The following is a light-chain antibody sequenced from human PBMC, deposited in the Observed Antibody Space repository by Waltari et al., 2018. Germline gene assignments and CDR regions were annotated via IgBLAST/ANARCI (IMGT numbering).Light chain of an antibody. Sequence: DIQMTQSPSTLSASVGDRVTITCRASPSISSWLAWYQQKPGKAPKLLIYKASTLESGVPSRFSGSGSGTEFTLTISSLQPDDFATYYCQQYHSYSLTFGGGTKVEIK. J-gene: IGKJ4*01. CDR2: KAS. V-gene: IGKV1-5*03. CDR3: QQYHSYSLT. CDR1: PSISSW.